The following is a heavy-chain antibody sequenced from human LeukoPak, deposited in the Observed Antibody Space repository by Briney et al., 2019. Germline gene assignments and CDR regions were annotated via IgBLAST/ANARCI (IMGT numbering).Heavy chain of an antibody. CDR3: AKVGFSEMEWLLCSDH. CDR2: ISGSSGHT. V-gene: IGHV3-23*01. D-gene: IGHD3-3*01. Sequence: GGSLRLSCAASGLTFSSYAMSWGRHAPGKGLEWVSAISGSSGHTYYADSVKGRLTISRDNSKNTLYLQMNSLRAEDTAVYYCAKVGFSEMEWLLCSDHWGQGTLVTVSS. CDR1: GLTFSSYA. J-gene: IGHJ4*02.